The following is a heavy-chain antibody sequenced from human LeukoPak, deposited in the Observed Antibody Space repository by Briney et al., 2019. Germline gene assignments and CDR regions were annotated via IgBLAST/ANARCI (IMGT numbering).Heavy chain of an antibody. Sequence: GGSLRLSCAASGFTFSSYAMHWVRQAPGKGLEWVAVISYDGSNKYYADSVKGRFTISRDNSKNTLYLQMNSLRAEDTAVYYCARAGGTAGSNWYFDLWGRGTLVTVSS. CDR1: GFTFSSYA. J-gene: IGHJ2*01. CDR2: ISYDGSNK. CDR3: ARAGGTAGSNWYFDL. V-gene: IGHV3-30-3*01. D-gene: IGHD6-13*01.